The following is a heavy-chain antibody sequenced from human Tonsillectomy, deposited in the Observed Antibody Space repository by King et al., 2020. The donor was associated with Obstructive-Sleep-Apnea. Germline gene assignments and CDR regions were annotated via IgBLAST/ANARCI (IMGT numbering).Heavy chain of an antibody. CDR2: IYYIGRT. J-gene: IGHJ4*02. CDR1: GGSISSGDYY. CDR3: ARKGKWLQSLPVDY. Sequence: VQLQESGPGLVKPSQTLSLTCTVSGGSISSGDYYWNWIRQPPGKGLEWIVYIYYIGRTYYNPSLKSRVTISLDTSKNQFSLKVNSMTDADTAVYYCARKGKWLQSLPVDYWGQGTLVTVSA. D-gene: IGHD5-24*01. V-gene: IGHV4-30-4*01.